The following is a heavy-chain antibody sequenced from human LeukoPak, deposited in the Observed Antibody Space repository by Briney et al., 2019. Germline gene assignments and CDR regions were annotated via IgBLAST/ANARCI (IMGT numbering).Heavy chain of an antibody. CDR2: VNPSGDST. D-gene: IGHD2/OR15-2a*01. Sequence: PVASVKVSCKASGYTFSNYNIHWLRQAPGQGLEWMGIVNPSGDSTNYAQDFQGRVTLTGDTSTSTVYMELRSLRSDDTAVYYCARLNSTHLFETIYHQLDYWGQGALVTVSS. J-gene: IGHJ4*02. V-gene: IGHV1-46*01. CDR3: ARLNSTHLFETIYHQLDY. CDR1: GYTFSNYN.